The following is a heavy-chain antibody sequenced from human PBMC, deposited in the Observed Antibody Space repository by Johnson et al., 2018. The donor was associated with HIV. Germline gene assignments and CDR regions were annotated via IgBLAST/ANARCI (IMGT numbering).Heavy chain of an antibody. D-gene: IGHD1-26*01. J-gene: IGHJ3*02. CDR3: ARDRVMVGATVDAFDI. CDR1: GFTFSSYG. Sequence: QVQLVESGGGLVQPGGSLRLSCAASGFTFSSYGMHWVRQAPGTGLEWVAFIRDDGSDKFYGDSVKGRCTISRDNAKNSLYLQMSSLRAEDTALYYCARDRVMVGATVDAFDIWGQGTMVTVSS. V-gene: IGHV3-33*08. CDR2: IRDDGSDK.